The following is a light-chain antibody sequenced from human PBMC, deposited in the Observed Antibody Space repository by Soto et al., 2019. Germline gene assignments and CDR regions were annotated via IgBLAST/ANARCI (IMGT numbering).Light chain of an antibody. V-gene: IGKV3-11*01. J-gene: IGKJ4*01. CDR3: QQRSNWPT. CDR2: DTS. CDR1: HSVSSY. Sequence: EIELTQSPATLSLSPGERATLSCRASHSVSSYLAWYQQKPGQAPRLLIYDTSKRATGIPARFSGSGSGTGFAFTLTISSLQPEDFAVYYCQQRSNWPTFGGGTKVQIK.